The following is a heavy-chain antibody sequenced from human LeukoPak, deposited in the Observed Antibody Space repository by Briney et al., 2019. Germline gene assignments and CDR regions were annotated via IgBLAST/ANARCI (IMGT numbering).Heavy chain of an antibody. Sequence: GGSLILSCAASGFTFSSYAMHWVRQAPGKGLEYVSAISSNGGSTYYANSVKGRFTISRDNSKNTLYLQMGSLRAEDMAVYYCARAGLRGYYSDYWGQGTLVTVSS. J-gene: IGHJ4*02. CDR2: ISSNGGST. CDR3: ARAGLRGYYSDY. CDR1: GFTFSSYA. D-gene: IGHD3-22*01. V-gene: IGHV3-64*01.